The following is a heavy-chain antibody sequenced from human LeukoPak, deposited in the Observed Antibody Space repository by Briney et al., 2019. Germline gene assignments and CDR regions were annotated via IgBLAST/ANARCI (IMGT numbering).Heavy chain of an antibody. CDR2: IYSGDTT. CDR3: ASILRSSSGYYFDY. CDR1: GCTVSTNY. V-gene: IGHV3-66*01. Sequence: PGGSLRLSCAASGCTVSTNYMSWVRKAPGKGLEWVSVIYSGDTTFYADSVRGKFTISRDNSKNTLYLQMNSLRAEDTAVYYCASILRSSSGYYFDYWGQGTLVTVSS. J-gene: IGHJ4*02. D-gene: IGHD3-10*01.